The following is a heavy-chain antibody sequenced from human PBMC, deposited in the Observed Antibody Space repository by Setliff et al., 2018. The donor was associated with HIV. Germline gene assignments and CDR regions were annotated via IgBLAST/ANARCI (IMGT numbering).Heavy chain of an antibody. V-gene: IGHV1-46*01. CDR2: INPSGGST. J-gene: IGHJ4*02. CDR3: ARDPSIGQLGDY. D-gene: IGHD6-6*01. CDR1: GYTFTSYY. Sequence: GASVKVSCKASGYTFTSYYMHWVRQAPGQGLEWMGIINPSGGSTSYAQKFQGRVTMTRDTSTSTVYMELTRLRSEDTAVYYCARDPSIGQLGDYWGQGTLVTVSS.